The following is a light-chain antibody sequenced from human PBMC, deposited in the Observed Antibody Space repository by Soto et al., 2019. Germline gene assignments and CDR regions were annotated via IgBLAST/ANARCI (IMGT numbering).Light chain of an antibody. CDR3: QQYGSSPALT. CDR1: QTVSTY. Sequence: IVLTQSPATLSLSPGERATLSCSARQTVSTYLSWYQHKPGQAPRLLIYGVSNRATGIPARFSGSGSGTDFTLTISRLEPEDFAVYYCQQYGSSPALTFGGGTKVDIK. CDR2: GVS. V-gene: IGKV3-20*01. J-gene: IGKJ4*01.